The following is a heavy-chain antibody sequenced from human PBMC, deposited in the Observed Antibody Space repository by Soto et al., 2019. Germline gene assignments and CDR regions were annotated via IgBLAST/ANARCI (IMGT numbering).Heavy chain of an antibody. D-gene: IGHD6-19*01. V-gene: IGHV1-69*02. CDR2: IIPILDVA. J-gene: IGHJ5*02. Sequence: QVQLVQSGAEVKRPGSSVKVSCQTSGGTFRTYTINWVRQAPGQGLEWMGRIIPILDVANYAQKFQGRVTMTADKSTRTAHMELRGLRSEDTAGYYCARSIQEEIGVAGPKDIGFDPWGQGTLVAVSS. CDR3: ARSIQEEIGVAGPKDIGFDP. CDR1: GGTFRTYT.